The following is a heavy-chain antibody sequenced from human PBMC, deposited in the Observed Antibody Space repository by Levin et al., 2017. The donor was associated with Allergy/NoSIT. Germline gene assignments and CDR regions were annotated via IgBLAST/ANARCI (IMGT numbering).Heavy chain of an antibody. CDR3: AKGNTIFGVGRLDY. CDR1: GFTFRNSA. Sequence: GESLKISCVASGFTFRNSAMSWVRQAAGKGLEWLSGITGDGEYTHNAESVKGRFTISRDNSKNTLYLQMSSLRAEDTATYYCAKGNTIFGVGRLDYWGQGILVTVSS. J-gene: IGHJ4*02. D-gene: IGHD3-3*01. CDR2: ITGDGEYT. V-gene: IGHV3-23*01.